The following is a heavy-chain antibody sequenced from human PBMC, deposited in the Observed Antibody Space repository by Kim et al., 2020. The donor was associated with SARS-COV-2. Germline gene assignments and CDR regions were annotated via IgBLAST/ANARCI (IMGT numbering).Heavy chain of an antibody. CDR2: ISYDGSNK. CDR3: AKDRVAAAGRKGEPNGLYYYYYGMDV. D-gene: IGHD6-13*01. J-gene: IGHJ6*02. V-gene: IGHV3-30*18. Sequence: GGSLRLSCAASGFTFSSYGMHWVRQAPGKGLEWVAVISYDGSNKYYADSVKGRFTISRDNSKNTLYLQMNSLRAEDTAVYYCAKDRVAAAGRKGEPNGLYYYYYGMDVWGQGTTVTVSS. CDR1: GFTFSSYG.